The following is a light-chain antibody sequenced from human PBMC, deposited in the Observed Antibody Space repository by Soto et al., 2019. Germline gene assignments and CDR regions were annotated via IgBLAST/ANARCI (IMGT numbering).Light chain of an antibody. CDR3: SSYTSSTTLL. Sequence: QSALTQPASVSGSPGQSITISCTGTSSDVGGYNYVSWYQQHPYRAPKLMIYDVNNRPSGVSNRFSGSKSGNTASLTISGRQAEDEALYYCSSYTSSTTLLFGGGNKLPVL. CDR1: SSDVGGYNY. CDR2: DVN. J-gene: IGLJ3*02. V-gene: IGLV2-14*01.